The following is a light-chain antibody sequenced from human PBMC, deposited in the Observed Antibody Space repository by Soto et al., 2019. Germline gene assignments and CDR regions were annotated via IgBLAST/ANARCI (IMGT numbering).Light chain of an antibody. CDR2: KAS. J-gene: IGKJ4*01. CDR1: QTISSC. Sequence: IQMTQSPSTLAGSLGDRVTITCRASQTISSCFAWYQQKPGKAPKLLIYKASTLKRGVPSRCSGSGSGTESTLTFSGLQPDVLATYGGQQYNGYPLTFGGGTKVDIK. V-gene: IGKV1-5*03. CDR3: QQYNGYPLT.